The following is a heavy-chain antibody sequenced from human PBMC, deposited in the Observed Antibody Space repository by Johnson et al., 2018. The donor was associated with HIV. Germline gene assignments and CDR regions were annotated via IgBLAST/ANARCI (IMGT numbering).Heavy chain of an antibody. J-gene: IGHJ3*02. CDR3: ARRSSGWYGAFDI. Sequence: QVQLVESGGGVVQPGRSLRLSCAASGFTFSSYAMHWVRQAPGKGLEGVAVISYDGSNKYYADSVKGRFTISRDNSKNTLYLQMNSLRAEDTAVYYCARRSSGWYGAFDIWGQGTMVTVSS. D-gene: IGHD6-19*01. V-gene: IGHV3-30*14. CDR1: GFTFSSYA. CDR2: ISYDGSNK.